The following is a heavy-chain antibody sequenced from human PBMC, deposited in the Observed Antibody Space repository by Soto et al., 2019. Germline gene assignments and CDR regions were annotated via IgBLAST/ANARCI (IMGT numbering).Heavy chain of an antibody. CDR1: GFTFSSYW. CDR2: ISNDGSST. V-gene: IGHV3-74*01. J-gene: IGHJ1*01. Sequence: EVQLVESGGGLVQPGGSLRLSCVASGFTFSSYWMHWVRQAPGQGLVWVSSISNDGSSTNYADPVKGRFTIPRDNAQHTVYLQLNSLRDEDTAVYHCARSPHKSPQNWGQGKLVIFSP. CDR3: ARSPHKSPQN.